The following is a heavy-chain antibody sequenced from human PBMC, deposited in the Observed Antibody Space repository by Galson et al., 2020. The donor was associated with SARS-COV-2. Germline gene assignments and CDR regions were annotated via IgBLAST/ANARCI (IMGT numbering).Heavy chain of an antibody. J-gene: IGHJ4*02. D-gene: IGHD1-1*01. V-gene: IGHV1-24*01. CDR2: FDPKDGET. CDR1: GYTLTELS. Sequence: ASVKVSCKVSGYTLTELSMHWVRQAPGKGLEWMGGFDPKDGETIYAQKFQGRVTMTEDTSTDTAYMELSSLRSEDTAVYYCATDYALTTGSVFDYWGQGTLVTVSS. CDR3: ATDYALTTGSVFDY.